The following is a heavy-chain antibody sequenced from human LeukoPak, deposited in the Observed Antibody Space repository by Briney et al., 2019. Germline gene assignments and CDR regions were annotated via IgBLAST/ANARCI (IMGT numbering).Heavy chain of an antibody. J-gene: IGHJ4*02. Sequence: KTGGSLRLSCAASGFTFSSYSMNWVRQAPGKGLEWVSSISSSSSYIYYADSAKGRFTISSDNAKNSLYLQMNSLRAEDTAVYYCARGPYCSGGSCYRIPTYWGQGTLVTVSS. D-gene: IGHD2-15*01. CDR3: ARGPYCSGGSCYRIPTY. V-gene: IGHV3-21*01. CDR1: GFTFSSYS. CDR2: ISSSSSYI.